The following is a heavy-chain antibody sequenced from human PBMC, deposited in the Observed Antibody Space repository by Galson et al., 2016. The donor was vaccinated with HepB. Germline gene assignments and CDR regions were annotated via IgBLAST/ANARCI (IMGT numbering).Heavy chain of an antibody. D-gene: IGHD3-16*01. V-gene: IGHV4-39*01. CDR1: GGSISGSGYY. Sequence: SETLSLTCTVSGGSISGSGYYWGWIRQPPGKGLEWVGSIYSSGSTYYNPSLKSRVIISVDTSKNQFSLKLSSVTAADTSVYYCARRGRGGILDYYYYGLDVWGQGTTVTVSS. CDR2: IYSSGST. CDR3: ARRGRGGILDYYYYGLDV. J-gene: IGHJ6*01.